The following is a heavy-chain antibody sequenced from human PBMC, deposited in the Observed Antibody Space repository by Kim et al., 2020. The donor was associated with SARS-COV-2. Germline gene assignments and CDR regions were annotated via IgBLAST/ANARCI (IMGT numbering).Heavy chain of an antibody. Sequence: ASVNVSCKASGYTFTSYGISWVRQAPGQGLEWMGWISAYNGNTNYAQKLQGRVTMTTDTSTSTAYMELRSLRSDDTAVYYCARATPPAIFGVALDAFDIWGQGTMVTVSS. V-gene: IGHV1-18*01. CDR3: ARATPPAIFGVALDAFDI. D-gene: IGHD3-3*01. J-gene: IGHJ3*02. CDR2: ISAYNGNT. CDR1: GYTFTSYG.